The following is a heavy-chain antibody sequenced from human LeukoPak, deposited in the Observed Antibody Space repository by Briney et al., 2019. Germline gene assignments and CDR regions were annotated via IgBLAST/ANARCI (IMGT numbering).Heavy chain of an antibody. D-gene: IGHD3-10*01. CDR1: GGSISSNHW. V-gene: IGHV4-4*02. CDR2: IYHSGST. Sequence: DPSETLSLTCAVTGGSISSNHWWHWIRQSPEKGLEWIGEIYHSGSTNYNPSLKSRVTISVDTSKNQFSLKLSSVTAADTAVYYCARLSGSGQRYYYYYYMDVWGKGTTVTISS. CDR3: ARLSGSGQRYYYYYYMDV. J-gene: IGHJ6*03.